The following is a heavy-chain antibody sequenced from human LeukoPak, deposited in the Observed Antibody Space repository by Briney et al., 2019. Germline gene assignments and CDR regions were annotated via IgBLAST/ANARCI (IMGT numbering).Heavy chain of an antibody. CDR2: MNPNSGNT. V-gene: IGHV1-8*01. J-gene: IGHJ1*01. D-gene: IGHD6-13*01. Sequence: GASVKVSCKASGYTFTSYDINWVRQATGQGLEWMGWMNPNSGNTGYAQKFQGRVTMTRNTSISTAYMELSSLRSEDTAVHYCARVPKYSSSWTAEYFQHWGQGTLVTVSS. CDR1: GYTFTSYD. CDR3: ARVPKYSSSWTAEYFQH.